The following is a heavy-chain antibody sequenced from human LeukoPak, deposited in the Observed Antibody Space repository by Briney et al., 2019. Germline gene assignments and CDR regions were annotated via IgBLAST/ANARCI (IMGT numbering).Heavy chain of an antibody. J-gene: IGHJ4*02. CDR3: ARGLAARHFDY. V-gene: IGHV4-34*01. CDR1: GGSFSSSGYY. D-gene: IGHD6-6*01. CDR2: INHSGST. Sequence: PSETLSLTCSVSGGSFSSSGYYWSWIRQPPGKGLEWIGEINHSGSTNYNPSLKSRVTISVDTSKNQFSLKLSSVTAADTAVYYCARGLAARHFDYWGQGTLVTVSS.